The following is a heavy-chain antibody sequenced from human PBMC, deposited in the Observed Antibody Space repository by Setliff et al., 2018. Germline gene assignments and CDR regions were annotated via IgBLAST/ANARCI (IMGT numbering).Heavy chain of an antibody. CDR2: IYNSDSR. V-gene: IGHV3-53*01. Sequence: PGESLKISCAVSGLIVSDIHMTWVRQTPGKGLEWLSVIYNSDSRYYADSVKGRFTTSRDNSKNTVYLQMNNLRADDTAIYYCARDLGNWFDPWGQGTLVTVSS. CDR3: ARDLGNWFDP. J-gene: IGHJ5*01. D-gene: IGHD3-16*01. CDR1: GLIVSDIH.